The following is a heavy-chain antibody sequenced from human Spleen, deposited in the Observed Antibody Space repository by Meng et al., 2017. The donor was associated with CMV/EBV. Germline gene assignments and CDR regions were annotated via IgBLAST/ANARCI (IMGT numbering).Heavy chain of an antibody. D-gene: IGHD7-27*01. CDR3: ARGTGTFDY. CDR2: ISPSIGST. CDR1: GYTFTSHG. Sequence: VSCRASGYTFTSHGITWVRQAPGQGLEWMGWISPSIGSTNYAQKLEGRVTMTTDRSTTTAYLELRSLRYDDTAVYFCARGTGTFDYWGQGALVTVSS. V-gene: IGHV1-18*04. J-gene: IGHJ4*02.